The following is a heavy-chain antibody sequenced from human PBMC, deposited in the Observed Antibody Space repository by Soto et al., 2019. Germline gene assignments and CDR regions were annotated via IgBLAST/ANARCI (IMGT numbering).Heavy chain of an antibody. V-gene: IGHV3-30*03. D-gene: IGHD3-22*01. J-gene: IGHJ4*02. CDR2: ISYDGSNK. Sequence: GGSLRLSCAASGFTFSSYGMHWVRQAPGKGLEWVAVISYDGSNKYYADTVKGRFTISRDNSKNTLYLQMNSLRDEDTAVYYCARAPVYDGGGYFDYWGQGTLVTVSS. CDR3: ARAPVYDGGGYFDY. CDR1: GFTFSSYG.